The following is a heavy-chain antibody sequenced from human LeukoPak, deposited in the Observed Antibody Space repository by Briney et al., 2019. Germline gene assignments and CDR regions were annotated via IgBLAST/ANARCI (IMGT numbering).Heavy chain of an antibody. Sequence: SETLSLTCTVSGGSISSYYWSWIRQPAGKGLEWIGRIYTSGSTNYNPSLKSRVTMSVDTSKNQFSLKRSSVTAADTAVYYCARDGYSSGWADAFDIWGQGTMVTVSS. D-gene: IGHD6-19*01. J-gene: IGHJ3*02. CDR2: IYTSGST. CDR1: GGSISSYY. V-gene: IGHV4-4*07. CDR3: ARDGYSSGWADAFDI.